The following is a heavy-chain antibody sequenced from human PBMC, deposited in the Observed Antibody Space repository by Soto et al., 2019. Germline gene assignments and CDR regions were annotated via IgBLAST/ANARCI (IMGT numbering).Heavy chain of an antibody. CDR3: GKGSAATNYFYYATDV. CDR2: ISGSGGST. CDR1: GFTFGIHA. J-gene: IGHJ6*02. Sequence: GGSLRLSCAASGFTFGIHAMSWVRQAPGKGLEWVSFISGSGGSTYYADSVKGRFTISRDNSKKNLYLKMNSLRGEDTAVYYCGKGSAATNYFYYATDVWGQGTTVTVSS. D-gene: IGHD2-15*01. V-gene: IGHV3-23*01.